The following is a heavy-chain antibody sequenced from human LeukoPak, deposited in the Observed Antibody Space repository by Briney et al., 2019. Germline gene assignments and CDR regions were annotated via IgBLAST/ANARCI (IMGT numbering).Heavy chain of an antibody. CDR1: GFTFSSNW. V-gene: IGHV3-7*02. CDR2: IKEDGSVK. CDR3: ASQSFGRFDP. D-gene: IGHD3-16*01. Sequence: PGGSLRLSCAASGFTFSSNWMSWVRQAPGKGLEWVGNIKEDGSVKYYMDSVKDRFTISRDNDKNSLYLQMNSLRAEDTAVYYCASQSFGRFDPWGQGTRVTVSS. J-gene: IGHJ5*02.